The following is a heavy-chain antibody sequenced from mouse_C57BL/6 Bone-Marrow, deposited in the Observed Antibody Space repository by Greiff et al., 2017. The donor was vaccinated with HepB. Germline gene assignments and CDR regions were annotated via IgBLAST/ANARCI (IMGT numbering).Heavy chain of an antibody. V-gene: IGHV1-55*01. CDR2: IYPGSGST. CDR1: GYTFTSYW. D-gene: IGHD1-1*01. CDR3: ARGSYDYGSSLYYYAMDY. Sequence: QVQLQQPGAELVKPGASVKMSCKASGYTFTSYWITWVKQRPGQGLEWIGDIYPGSGSTNYNEKFKSKATLTVDTSSSTAYMQLSSLTSEDSAVYYCARGSYDYGSSLYYYAMDYWGQGTSVTVSS. J-gene: IGHJ4*01.